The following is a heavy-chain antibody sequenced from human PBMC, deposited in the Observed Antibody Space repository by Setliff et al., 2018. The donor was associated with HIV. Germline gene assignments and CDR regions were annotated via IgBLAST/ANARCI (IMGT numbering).Heavy chain of an antibody. J-gene: IGHJ6*03. V-gene: IGHV1-69*13. D-gene: IGHD3-10*01. CDR1: GGTFSNHG. CDR3: ASGIRGLIRTDYYYEMEV. CDR2: IIPILGTT. Sequence: SVKVSCKASGGTFSNHGISWVRQAPGQGLEWMGGIIPILGTTQFAQKFQGRLTITADESTRTAFMEMRSLRSDDTAIYYCASGIRGLIRTDYYYEMEVWGKGTTVTVS.